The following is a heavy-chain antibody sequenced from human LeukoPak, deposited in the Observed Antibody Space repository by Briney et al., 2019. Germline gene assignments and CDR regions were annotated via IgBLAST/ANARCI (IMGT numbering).Heavy chain of an antibody. D-gene: IGHD3-9*01. J-gene: IGHJ4*02. Sequence: SGGSLRLSCAASGFTFSSYGMTWVRQAPGKGLEWVSTISGSGGSTYYADSVKGRFTISRDNSKNTLYLQMNSLRAGDTAVYYCAKAYDILTGYYVYWGQGTLVTVSS. CDR1: GFTFSSYG. V-gene: IGHV3-23*01. CDR2: ISGSGGST. CDR3: AKAYDILTGYYVY.